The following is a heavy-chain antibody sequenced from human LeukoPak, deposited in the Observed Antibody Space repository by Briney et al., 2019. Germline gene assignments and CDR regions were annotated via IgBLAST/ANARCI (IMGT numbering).Heavy chain of an antibody. Sequence: ASVKVSCKASGYTFSTYPMNWGRQAPGQRLEWMGWSNTGNRNTKCSQELHARVTMTRDTSASTAYMELSSLRSEDMAVYYCARGGGQWELLDYMDVWGKGTTVTISS. CDR3: ARGGGQWELLDYMDV. V-gene: IGHV1-3*02. CDR1: GYTFSTYP. CDR2: SNTGNRNT. J-gene: IGHJ6*03. D-gene: IGHD1-26*01.